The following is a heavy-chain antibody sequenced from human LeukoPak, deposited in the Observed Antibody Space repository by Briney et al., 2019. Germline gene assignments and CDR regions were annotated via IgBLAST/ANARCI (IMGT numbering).Heavy chain of an antibody. CDR2: LYYSGST. V-gene: IGHV4-39*07. Sequence: YWIGWIRQPPGKGLEWIGSLYYSGSTYYNPSLKSRVTISVDTSKNQFSLKLSSVTAADTAVYYCARAKGSSSPDYYYYYYMDVWGKGTTVTVSS. D-gene: IGHD6-6*01. CDR1: Y. J-gene: IGHJ6*03. CDR3: ARAKGSSSPDYYYYYYMDV.